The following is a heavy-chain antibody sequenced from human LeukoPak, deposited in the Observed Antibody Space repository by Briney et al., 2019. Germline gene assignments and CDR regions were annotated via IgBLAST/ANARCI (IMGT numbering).Heavy chain of an antibody. D-gene: IGHD3/OR15-3a*01. J-gene: IGHJ4*02. V-gene: IGHV4-39*01. CDR1: GGSTSSSSYY. CDR3: ARQELGLLTDY. Sequence: PSGTLSLTCTVSGGSTSSSSYYWGWIRQPPGKGLEWIGSIYYSGNTYYNPSLKSRVTISVDTSKDQFSLELSSVTAADTAMYYCARQELGLLTDYWGQGTLVTVSS. CDR2: IYYSGNT.